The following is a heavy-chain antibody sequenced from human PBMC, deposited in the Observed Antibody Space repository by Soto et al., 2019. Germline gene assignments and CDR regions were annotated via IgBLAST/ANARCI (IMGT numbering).Heavy chain of an antibody. CDR2: ISYDGGLQ. J-gene: IGHJ4*02. Sequence: QAHLVESGGGVVQPGRSLRLSCAASGFTFTSYGMHWVRQAPGTRLEWVAVISYDGGLQHYADSVKGRFTISRDNSKNMVLLQMNGRRAEDTAVYYCVSDRGYGHASVPYSWGQGTLVSVSS. D-gene: IGHD5-18*01. CDR3: VSDRGYGHASVPYS. V-gene: IGHV3-30*03. CDR1: GFTFTSYG.